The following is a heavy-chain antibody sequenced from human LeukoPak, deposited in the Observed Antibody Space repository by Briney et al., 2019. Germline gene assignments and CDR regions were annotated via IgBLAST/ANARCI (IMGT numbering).Heavy chain of an antibody. CDR3: ASHKAYRAFDV. J-gene: IGHJ3*01. CDR2: IYSDGST. Sequence: GGSLRLSCAASDFTVSSNYMSWVRQAPGKGLEWVSTIYSDGSTYYADSVKGRFTISRDNSKNTLYLQMNSLRAGDTAVYYCASHKAYRAFDVWGQGTMVIVSS. D-gene: IGHD3-16*01. CDR1: DFTVSSNY. V-gene: IGHV3-66*02.